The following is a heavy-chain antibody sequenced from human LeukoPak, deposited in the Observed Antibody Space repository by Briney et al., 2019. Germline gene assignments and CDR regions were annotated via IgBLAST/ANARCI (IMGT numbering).Heavy chain of an antibody. Sequence: GALRLSCAASGFTFSSYAMSWVRQAPGKGPEWVSGLSGSGGRTYYADSVKGRFTISRDNSKNTLYLQMNSLRAEDTAVYYCAKTDSSDYSYYFDYWGQGTLVTVSS. CDR3: AKTDSSDYSYYFDY. J-gene: IGHJ4*02. CDR2: LSGSGGRT. CDR1: GFTFSSYA. D-gene: IGHD3-22*01. V-gene: IGHV3-23*01.